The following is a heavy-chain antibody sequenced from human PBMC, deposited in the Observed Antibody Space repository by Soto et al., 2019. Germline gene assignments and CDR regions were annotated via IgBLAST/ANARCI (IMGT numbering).Heavy chain of an antibody. CDR2: INPNSGGT. CDR3: ARAGYSSGWYSNYYYYMDV. V-gene: IGHV1-2*04. J-gene: IGHJ6*03. CDR1: GYTFTGYY. Sequence: ASVKVSCKASGYTFTGYYMHWVRQAPGQGLEWMGWINPNSGGTNYAQKFQGWVTMTRDTSISTAYMELSRLRSDDTAVYYCARAGYSSGWYSNYYYYMDVWGKGTTVTVSS. D-gene: IGHD6-19*01.